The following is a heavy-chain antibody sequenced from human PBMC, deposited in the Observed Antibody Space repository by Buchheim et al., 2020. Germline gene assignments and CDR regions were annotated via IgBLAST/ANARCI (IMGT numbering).Heavy chain of an antibody. CDR1: GFTFSSYS. CDR3: ARDRVDTAMVPHLGY. CDR2: ISSSSSYI. V-gene: IGHV3-21*01. Sequence: EVQLVESGGGLVKPGGSLRLSCAASGFTFSSYSMNWVRQAPGKGLEWVSSISSSSSYIYYADSVKDRFTISRDNAKNSLYLQMNSLRAEDTAVYYCARDRVDTAMVPHLGYWGQGTL. J-gene: IGHJ4*02. D-gene: IGHD5-18*01.